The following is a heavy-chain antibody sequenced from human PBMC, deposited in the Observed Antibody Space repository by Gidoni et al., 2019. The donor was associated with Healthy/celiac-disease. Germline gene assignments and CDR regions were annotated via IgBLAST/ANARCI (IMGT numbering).Heavy chain of an antibody. V-gene: IGHV3-43*01. D-gene: IGHD6-19*01. CDR2: ISWDGGST. CDR3: AKDRRIGPHSSGWYYFDY. CDR1: GFTFDDYT. Sequence: EVQLVESGGVVVQPGGSLRLSCAASGFTFDDYTMHWVRQAPGKGLEWVSLISWDGGSTYYADSVKGRFTISRDNSKNSLYLQMNSLRTEDTALYYCAKDRRIGPHSSGWYYFDYWGQGTLVTVSS. J-gene: IGHJ4*02.